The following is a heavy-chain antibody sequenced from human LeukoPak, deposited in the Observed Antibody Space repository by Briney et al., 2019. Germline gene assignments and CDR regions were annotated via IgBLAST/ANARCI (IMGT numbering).Heavy chain of an antibody. CDR1: GGSISSSSYY. Sequence: SETLSLTCTVSGGSISSSSYYWGGIRPPPGKGLEGFGSIFYSGSTYYNPSLKSRVTISVDTSKNQFSLRLSSVTAADMAVYYCARQYWRFGTNYFDYWGPGTLLTVS. J-gene: IGHJ4*02. CDR2: IFYSGST. D-gene: IGHD3-10*01. V-gene: IGHV4-39*01. CDR3: ARQYWRFGTNYFDY.